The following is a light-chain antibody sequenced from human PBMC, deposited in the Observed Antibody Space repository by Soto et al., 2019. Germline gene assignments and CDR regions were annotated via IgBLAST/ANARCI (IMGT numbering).Light chain of an antibody. CDR3: ATWDGSLNGVV. CDR1: SSNIGSNT. V-gene: IGLV1-44*01. J-gene: IGLJ2*01. CDR2: HSN. Sequence: QSVLTQPPSASGTPGQRVTISCSGSSSNIGSNTVNSYQQLPGTAPKLLIYHSNQRPSGVPDRFSGSKYGTSASLAISGLQSEDETHYYCATWDGSLNGVVFGGGPKLTVL.